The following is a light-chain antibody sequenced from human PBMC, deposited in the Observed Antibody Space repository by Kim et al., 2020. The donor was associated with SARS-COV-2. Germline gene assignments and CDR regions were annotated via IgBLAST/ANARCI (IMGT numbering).Light chain of an antibody. Sequence: EIVMTQSPATLSVSPGERATLSCRASQSVSSNLAWYQQKPGQAPRLLIYGASTRATGIPARFSGSGSGTEFTLTISSLQSEDFGVYYCQQYNNWPPRTFGGGNKVDIK. V-gene: IGKV3-15*01. CDR2: GAS. CDR3: QQYNNWPPRT. CDR1: QSVSSN. J-gene: IGKJ4*01.